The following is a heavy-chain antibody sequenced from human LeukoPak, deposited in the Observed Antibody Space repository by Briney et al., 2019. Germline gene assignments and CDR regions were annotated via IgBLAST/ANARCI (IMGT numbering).Heavy chain of an antibody. CDR2: INHSGST. CDR1: GGSFSGYY. J-gene: IGHJ4*02. V-gene: IGHV4-34*01. D-gene: IGHD3-22*01. CDR3: ARGFAYYDSSGRLFQFDY. Sequence: PSETLSLTCAVYGGSFSGYYWSWIRQPPGKGLEWIGEINHSGSTNYNPSLKSRVTISVDTSKNQFSLKLSSVTAADTAVYYCARGFAYYDSSGRLFQFDYWGQGTLVTVSS.